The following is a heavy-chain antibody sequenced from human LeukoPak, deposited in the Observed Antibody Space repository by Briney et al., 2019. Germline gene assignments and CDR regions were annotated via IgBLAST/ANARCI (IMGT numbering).Heavy chain of an antibody. D-gene: IGHD3-3*01. CDR1: GGTFSSYA. J-gene: IGHJ6*02. CDR3: ARKTYYDFWSGYYPYYYYGMDV. Sequence: GASVKVSCKASGGTFSSYAISWVRQAPGQGLEWMGGIIPIFGTANYAQKFQGRVTITADESTSTAYMELSSLRSEDTAVYYCARKTYYDFWSGYYPYYYYGMDVWGQGTTVTVSS. V-gene: IGHV1-69*13. CDR2: IIPIFGTA.